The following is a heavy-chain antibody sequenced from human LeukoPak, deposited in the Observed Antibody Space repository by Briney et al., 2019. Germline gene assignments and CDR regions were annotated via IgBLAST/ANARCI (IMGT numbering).Heavy chain of an antibody. J-gene: IGHJ4*02. CDR1: GFTVSSNY. CDR3: ARDHPGYSSGWFDY. Sequence: GGSLRLSCAASGFTVSSNYMSWVRQAPGKGLEWVSVIYSGGSTYYADSVKGRFTISRDNSKNTLYLQMNSLRAEDTAVYYCARDHPGYSSGWFDYWGQGTPVTVSS. CDR2: IYSGGST. V-gene: IGHV3-53*01. D-gene: IGHD6-19*01.